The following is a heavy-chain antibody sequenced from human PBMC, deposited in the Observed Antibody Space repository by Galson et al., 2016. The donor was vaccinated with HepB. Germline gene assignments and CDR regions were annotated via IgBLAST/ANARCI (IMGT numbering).Heavy chain of an antibody. V-gene: IGHV3-33*01. CDR1: GLTFGTYG. J-gene: IGHJ6*01. D-gene: IGHD3-3*01. CDR3: ARGVTIFGVVTNPSDV. Sequence: SLRLSCAASGLTFGTYGMHWVRQAPGKGLEWVAVIRYDGSNKYYADSVKGRFTISRDNSKNTLYLQMDSLRAEDTAVYYCARGVTIFGVVTNPSDVWGQGTTVTVSS. CDR2: IRYDGSNK.